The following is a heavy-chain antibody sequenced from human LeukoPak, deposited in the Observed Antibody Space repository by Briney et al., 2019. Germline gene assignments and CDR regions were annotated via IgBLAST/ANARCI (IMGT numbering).Heavy chain of an antibody. CDR3: ARGPGSLGAFDI. J-gene: IGHJ3*02. V-gene: IGHV3-30-3*01. Sequence: GGSLRLSCAASGFTLSSYAMHWVRQAPGKGLEGVAVISYDGSNKYYADSVEGRFTISRDNSKNTLYLQMNSLRAEDTAVYYCARGPGSLGAFDIWGQGTMVTVSS. D-gene: IGHD1-26*01. CDR1: GFTLSSYA. CDR2: ISYDGSNK.